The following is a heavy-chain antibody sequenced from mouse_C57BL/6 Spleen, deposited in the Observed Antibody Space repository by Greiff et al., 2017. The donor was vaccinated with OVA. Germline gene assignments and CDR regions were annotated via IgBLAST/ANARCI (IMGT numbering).Heavy chain of an antibody. CDR1: GFNIKDYY. CDR3: ALYGNYEFAY. J-gene: IGHJ3*01. V-gene: IGHV14-2*01. CDR2: IDPEDGET. Sequence: VQLQQSGAELVKPGASVKLSCTASGFNIKDYYMPWVKQRTEQGLEWIGRIDPEDGETKYAPKFQGQATITADTSSNTSYLQRSSLTSEDTAVYYCALYGNYEFAYWGQGTLVTVSA. D-gene: IGHD2-1*01.